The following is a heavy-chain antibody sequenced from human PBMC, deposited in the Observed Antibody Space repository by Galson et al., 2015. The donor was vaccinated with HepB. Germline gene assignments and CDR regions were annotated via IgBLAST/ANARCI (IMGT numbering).Heavy chain of an antibody. D-gene: IGHD2-2*02. CDR1: GYTFTGYY. CDR3: ARDQRYCSSTSCYRRGGFDY. V-gene: IGHV1-2*02. CDR2: INPNSGGT. J-gene: IGHJ4*02. Sequence: SVKVSCKASGYTFTGYYMHWVRQAPGQGLEWMGWINPNSGGTNYAQKFQGRVTMTRDTSISTAYMELSRLRSDDTAVYYCARDQRYCSSTSCYRRGGFDYWGQGTLVTVSS.